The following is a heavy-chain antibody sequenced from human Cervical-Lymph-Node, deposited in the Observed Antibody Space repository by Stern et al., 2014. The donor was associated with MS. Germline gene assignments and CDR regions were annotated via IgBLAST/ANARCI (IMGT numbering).Heavy chain of an antibody. D-gene: IGHD1-1*01. CDR2: ITNVAST. CDR3: ARDTSSPERSDW. CDR1: GFTVSRDY. V-gene: IGHV3-53*01. J-gene: IGHJ4*02. Sequence: EVQLVESGGGVIQPGGSLRLSCTASGFTVSRDYMTWVRQAPGKGLEWGSLITNVASTFYTDSVKGRFTISRDDSKNTVYLHMTSLRAEDTSMYYCARDTSSPERSDWWGQGTLVTVSS.